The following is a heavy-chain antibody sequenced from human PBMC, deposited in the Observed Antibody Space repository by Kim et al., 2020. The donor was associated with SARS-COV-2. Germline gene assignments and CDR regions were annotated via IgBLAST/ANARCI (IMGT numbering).Heavy chain of an antibody. D-gene: IGHD1-20*01. CDR3: ARVSPARYNWLVGSGMDV. CDR2: ISYDGSNK. Sequence: GGSLRLSCAASGFTFSSYAMHWVRQAPGKGLEWVAVISYDGSNKYYADSVKGRFTISRDNSKNTLYLQMNSLRAEDTAVYYCARVSPARYNWLVGSGMDVWGQGTTVTVSS. CDR1: GFTFSSYA. V-gene: IGHV3-30*04. J-gene: IGHJ6*02.